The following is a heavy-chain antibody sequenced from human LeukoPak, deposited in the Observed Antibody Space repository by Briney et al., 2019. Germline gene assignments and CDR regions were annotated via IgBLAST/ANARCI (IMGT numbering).Heavy chain of an antibody. J-gene: IGHJ4*02. V-gene: IGHV2-5*01. CDR2: IYWNDTK. CDR1: GFSLRTSGVG. Sequence: ESGPTLVKPTDTHTLTCTFSGFSLRTSGVGVGWIRQPPGKALEWLALIYWNDTKRYRPCLTTTLTITKDTSKKQVLLTITNMDPVDTATYYCAHRHTIASDFDYWGQGTLVTVSS. CDR3: AHRHTIASDFDY. D-gene: IGHD2-21*01.